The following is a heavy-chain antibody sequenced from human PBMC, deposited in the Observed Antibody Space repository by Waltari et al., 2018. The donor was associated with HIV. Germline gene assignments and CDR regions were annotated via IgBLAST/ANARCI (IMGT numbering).Heavy chain of an antibody. CDR2: ISSTSTTI. D-gene: IGHD3-16*01. J-gene: IGHJ4*02. V-gene: IGHV3-48*01. CDR1: GFTFSTYS. Sequence: EVHLVESGGGPVQPGGSLRLSCAASGFTFSTYSMNWVRQAPGKGLEWISYISSTSTTIFYEDPVKGRFTISRDNAKNSLDLQMNNLRAEDTAVYYCARDITLTPGPDYWGQGTLVTVSS. CDR3: ARDITLTPGPDY.